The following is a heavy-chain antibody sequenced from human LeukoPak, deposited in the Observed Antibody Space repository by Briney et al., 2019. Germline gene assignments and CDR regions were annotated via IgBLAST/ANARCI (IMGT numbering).Heavy chain of an antibody. Sequence: SETLSLTCAVYGGSFSGYYWSWIRQPPGRGLEWIGEINHSGSTNYNPSLKSRVTISVDTSKNQFSLKLSSVTAADTAVYYCARDSGHCSVGSCYSRYRRWFDPWGQGTLVTVSS. J-gene: IGHJ5*02. D-gene: IGHD2-15*01. CDR2: INHSGST. V-gene: IGHV4-34*01. CDR1: GGSFSGYY. CDR3: ARDSGHCSVGSCYSRYRRWFDP.